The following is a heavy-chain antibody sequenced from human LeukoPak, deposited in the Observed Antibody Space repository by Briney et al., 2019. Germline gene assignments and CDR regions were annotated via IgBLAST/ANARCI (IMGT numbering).Heavy chain of an antibody. CDR1: GFTFSSYS. CDR3: AGQQLEYYYYGMDV. Sequence: KPGGSLRLSCAASGFTFSSYSMNWVRQAPGKGLEWVSSISSSSSSYIYYADSVKGRFTISRDNAKNSLYLQMNSLRAEDTAVYYCAGQQLEYYYYGMDVWGQGTTVTVSS. CDR2: ISSSSSSYI. D-gene: IGHD6-13*01. J-gene: IGHJ6*02. V-gene: IGHV3-21*01.